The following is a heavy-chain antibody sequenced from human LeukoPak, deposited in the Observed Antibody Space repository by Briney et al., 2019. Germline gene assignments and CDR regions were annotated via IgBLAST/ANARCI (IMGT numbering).Heavy chain of an antibody. J-gene: IGHJ4*02. CDR3: ARGGYNPVDY. CDR1: EFSFNSYA. CDR2: INSDGSST. Sequence: GGSLRLSCVASEFSFNSYAMSWVRQAPGKGLVWVSRINSDGSSTSYADSVKGRFTISRDNAKNTLYLQMNSLRAEDTAVYYCARGGYNPVDYWGQGTLVTVSS. D-gene: IGHD3-22*01. V-gene: IGHV3-74*01.